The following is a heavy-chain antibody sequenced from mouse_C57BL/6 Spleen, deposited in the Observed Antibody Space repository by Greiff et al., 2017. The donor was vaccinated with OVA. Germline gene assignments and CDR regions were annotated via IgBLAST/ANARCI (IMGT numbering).Heavy chain of an antibody. CDR2: ISGGGGNT. CDR3: ARHGPLYYGSSYEYFDV. V-gene: IGHV5-9*01. CDR1: GFTFSSYT. D-gene: IGHD1-1*01. Sequence: EVKLVESGGGLVKPGGSLKLSCAASGFTFSSYTMSWVRQTPEKRLEWVATISGGGGNTYYPDSVKGRFTISRDNAKNTLYLQMSSLRSEDTALYYCARHGPLYYGSSYEYFDVWGTGTTVTVSS. J-gene: IGHJ1*03.